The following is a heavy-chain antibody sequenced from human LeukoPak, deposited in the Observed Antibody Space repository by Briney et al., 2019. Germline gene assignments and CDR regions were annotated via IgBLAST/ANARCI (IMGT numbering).Heavy chain of an antibody. J-gene: IGHJ3*02. CDR1: GGSISSYY. CDR2: IYYSGST. D-gene: IGHD3-9*01. Sequence: SETLSLTCTVSGGSISSYYWSWIRQPPGKGLEWIGYIYYSGSTNYNPSLKSRVTISVDTSKNQFSLKLSSVTAADTAVYYCAGQSLRYFDWSYAFDIWGQGTMVTVSS. CDR3: AGQSLRYFDWSYAFDI. V-gene: IGHV4-59*08.